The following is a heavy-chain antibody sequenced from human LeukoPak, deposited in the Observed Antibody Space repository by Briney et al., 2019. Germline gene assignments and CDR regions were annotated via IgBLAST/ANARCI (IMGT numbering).Heavy chain of an antibody. CDR2: INHSGST. D-gene: IGHD5-12*01. Sequence: SETLSLTCAVYGGSFSGYYWSWIRQPPGKGLEWIGEINHSGSTNYNPSLKSRVTISVDTSENQFSLKLYSVTAADTAVYYCARYRGASGYHFDYWGQGTLVTVSS. V-gene: IGHV4-34*01. CDR3: ARYRGASGYHFDY. CDR1: GGSFSGYY. J-gene: IGHJ4*02.